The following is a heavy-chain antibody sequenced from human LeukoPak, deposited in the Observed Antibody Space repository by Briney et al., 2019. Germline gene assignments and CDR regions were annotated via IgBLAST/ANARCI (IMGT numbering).Heavy chain of an antibody. CDR1: GYSFTNYW. CDR3: ARQWYEDTAMVDY. Sequence: GESLKISCKGSGYSFTNYWIGWVRQMPGKGLEWMGIIYPGDSDTRYSPSFQGQVTISADKSISTAYLQWSSLKASDTAMYYCARQWYEDTAMVDYWGQGTLVTVSS. J-gene: IGHJ4*02. D-gene: IGHD5-18*01. V-gene: IGHV5-51*01. CDR2: IYPGDSDT.